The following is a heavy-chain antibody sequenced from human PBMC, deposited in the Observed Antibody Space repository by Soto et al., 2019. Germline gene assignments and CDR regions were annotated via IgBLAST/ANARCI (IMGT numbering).Heavy chain of an antibody. D-gene: IGHD5-18*01. CDR2: INADYGNT. J-gene: IGHJ6*02. CDR1: GYTFYSHS. CDR3: ARCIQGDYYYGMDV. Sequence: QAQLVQSGAEVRKPGASVKVSCKASGYTFYSHSISWVRQAPGQGLEWMGRINADYGNTQYAQKFRGRVTMTTVTSTTTVYMELTNLRSDDTAVYYCARCIQGDYYYGMDVWGQGTTVTVSS. V-gene: IGHV1-18*01.